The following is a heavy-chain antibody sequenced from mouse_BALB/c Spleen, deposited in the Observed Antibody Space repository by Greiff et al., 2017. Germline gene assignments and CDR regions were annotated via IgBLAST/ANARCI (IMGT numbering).Heavy chain of an antibody. CDR3: ASIYYYGSSYMNYFDY. D-gene: IGHD1-1*01. CDR1: GYSITSDYA. CDR2: ISYSGST. J-gene: IGHJ2*01. Sequence: EVMLVESGPGLVKPSQSLSLTCTVTGYSITSDYAWNWIRQFPGNKLEWMGYISYSGSTSYNPSLKSRISITRDTSKNQFFLQLNSVTTEDTATYYCASIYYYGSSYMNYFDYWGQGTTLIVSS. V-gene: IGHV3-2*02.